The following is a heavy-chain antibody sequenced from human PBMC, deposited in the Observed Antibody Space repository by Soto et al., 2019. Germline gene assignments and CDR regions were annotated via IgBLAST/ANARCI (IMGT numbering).Heavy chain of an antibody. D-gene: IGHD5-18*01. CDR2: ISSSSSSK. J-gene: IGHJ4*02. Sequence: EVQLVESGGGLVKPGGSLRLSCAASGFTFSDYSMNWVRQAPGKGLEWVSSISSSSSSKFYADSVRGRLTISRDNAKNSLYLKRNSLRVGDPAVYYCARDREYSDFWAQGTLVPVSS. CDR3: ARDREYSDF. V-gene: IGHV3-21*01. CDR1: GFTFSDYS.